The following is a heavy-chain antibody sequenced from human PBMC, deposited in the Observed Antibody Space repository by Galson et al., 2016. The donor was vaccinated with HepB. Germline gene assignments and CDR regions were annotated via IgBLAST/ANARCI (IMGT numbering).Heavy chain of an antibody. Sequence: SLRLSCAASGFTFTNAWMNWVRQAPGKGLEWVGRIKSKTYGGTADYVAPVKGRFTISRDDSKNMLNLQMVSLKTEDTAVYYCAAAVGTTEGTAFDIWGQGTMVTVS. V-gene: IGHV3-15*01. CDR1: GFTFTNAW. J-gene: IGHJ3*02. D-gene: IGHD1-26*01. CDR3: AAAVGTTEGTAFDI. CDR2: IKSKTYGGTA.